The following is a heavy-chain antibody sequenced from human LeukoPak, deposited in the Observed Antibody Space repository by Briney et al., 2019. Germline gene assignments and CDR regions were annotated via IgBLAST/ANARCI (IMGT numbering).Heavy chain of an antibody. V-gene: IGHV3-21*01. J-gene: IGHJ3*02. CDR2: ISSSSSYI. D-gene: IGHD3-3*01. CDR1: GFTLSSYS. CDR3: ASMWEGDFWSSWDAFDI. Sequence: GGSLRLSCAASGFTLSSYSMNWVRQAPGKGLEWVSSISSSSSYIYYADSVKGRFTISRDNAKNSLYLQMNSLRAEDTAVYYCASMWEGDFWSSWDAFDIWGQGTMVTVSS.